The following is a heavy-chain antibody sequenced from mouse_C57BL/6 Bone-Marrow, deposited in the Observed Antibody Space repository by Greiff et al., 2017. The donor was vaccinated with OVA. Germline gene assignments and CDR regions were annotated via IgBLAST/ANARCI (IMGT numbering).Heavy chain of an antibody. CDR2: IDPATRGT. Sequence: VKLQQSGAELVRPGASVTLSCKASGYTFTDYDMHWVKQTPVHGLEWIGSIDPATRGTAYNQKFKGKVLLTASKSSRTAYMELRSLTSEDSTVYYCTRGYSNYYAMDYWGQGTSVTVSS. CDR3: TRGYSNYYAMDY. D-gene: IGHD2-5*01. V-gene: IGHV1-15*01. J-gene: IGHJ4*01. CDR1: GYTFTDYD.